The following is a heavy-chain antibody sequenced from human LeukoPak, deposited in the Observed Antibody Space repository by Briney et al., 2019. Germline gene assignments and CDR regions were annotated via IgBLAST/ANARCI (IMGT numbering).Heavy chain of an antibody. Sequence: GGSLRLSCAASGFTFSSYGMHWVRQAPGKGLEWVAFIRYDGSNKYYADSVKGRFTISRDNSKNTLYLQMNSLRAEDTAVYFCARGEHYGDFFDYWGQGTLVTVSS. J-gene: IGHJ4*02. CDR2: IRYDGSNK. CDR3: ARGEHYGDFFDY. V-gene: IGHV3-30*02. D-gene: IGHD4-17*01. CDR1: GFTFSSYG.